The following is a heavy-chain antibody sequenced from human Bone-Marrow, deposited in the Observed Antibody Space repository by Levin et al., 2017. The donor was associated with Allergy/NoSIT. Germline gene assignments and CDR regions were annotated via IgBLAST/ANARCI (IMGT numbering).Heavy chain of an antibody. J-gene: IGHJ4*02. CDR3: AHRRLYMASWNEGYFDY. D-gene: IGHD1-1*01. V-gene: IGHV2-5*02. Sequence: VSGPTLVKPTQTLTLTCTFSGFSLSTSGEGVGWIRQPPGKTLEWLVFIYWDDDKRYSPSLKSRLTITKDTPNNQVVLTMTNMDPTDTGTYFCAHRRLYMASWNEGYFDYWGQGTLVTVSS. CDR1: GFSLSTSGEG. CDR2: IYWDDDK.